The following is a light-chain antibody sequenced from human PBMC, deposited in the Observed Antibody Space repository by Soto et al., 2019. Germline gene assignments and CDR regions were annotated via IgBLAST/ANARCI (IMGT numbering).Light chain of an antibody. J-gene: IGLJ2*01. CDR1: VLPKKN. Sequence: SYELTQPPSVSVSPGQTARITCSGDVLPKKNAYWYQQKPGQAPVLMIYKDTERPSGMTERFSGSSSGTIVALTISGVQAEDEAAYYCQSADSSGGYHVIFGGGTQLTVL. CDR2: KDT. CDR3: QSADSSGGYHVI. V-gene: IGLV3-25*02.